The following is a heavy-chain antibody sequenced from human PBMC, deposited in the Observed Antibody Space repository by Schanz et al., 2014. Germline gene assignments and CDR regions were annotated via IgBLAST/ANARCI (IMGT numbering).Heavy chain of an antibody. CDR3: VRLDVHDY. D-gene: IGHD3-16*01. Sequence: EVKLLESGGHLVQPGGSLRLSCVASGFTFSDHYMDWVRQAPGKGLEWVGRITNKPNNYNTEYAASVKGRFTISRDDSRNSLYLQMSSLKTEDTAVYYCVRLDVHDYWGQGTLVTVSA. J-gene: IGHJ4*02. CDR2: ITNKPNNYNT. V-gene: IGHV3-72*01. CDR1: GFTFSDHY.